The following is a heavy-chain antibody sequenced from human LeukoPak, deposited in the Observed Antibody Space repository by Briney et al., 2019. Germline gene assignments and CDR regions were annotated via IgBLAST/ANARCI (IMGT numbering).Heavy chain of an antibody. Sequence: PGGSLRLSCAASGFTVSAYAMAWVRQAPGKGLEWVAVVWYDGSKKYSADSVKGRITISRDDSKNTLYLQMNSLRAEDTAVYYCARGVGYYDSSGTIDYWGQGTLVTVSS. CDR2: VWYDGSKK. J-gene: IGHJ4*02. D-gene: IGHD3-22*01. CDR3: ARGVGYYDSSGTIDY. CDR1: GFTVSAYA. V-gene: IGHV3-33*07.